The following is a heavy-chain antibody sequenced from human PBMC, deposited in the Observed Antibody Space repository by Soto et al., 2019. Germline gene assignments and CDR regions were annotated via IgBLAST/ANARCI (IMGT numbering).Heavy chain of an antibody. D-gene: IGHD3-3*01. CDR1: GGSISSGDYY. V-gene: IGHV4-30-4*01. Sequence: SETLSLTCTVSGGSISSGDYYWSWIRQPPGKGLEWIGYIYYSGSSYYNPSLKSRVSISIDTSKNQFSLKLSSVTAADTAVYYCARSRLSIFGILIIGSSFDPWGQGSLVTVSS. J-gene: IGHJ5*02. CDR3: ARSRLSIFGILIIGSSFDP. CDR2: IYYSGSS.